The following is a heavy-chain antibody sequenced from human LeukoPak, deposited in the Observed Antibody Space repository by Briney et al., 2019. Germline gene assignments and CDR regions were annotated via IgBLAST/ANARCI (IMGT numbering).Heavy chain of an antibody. Sequence: PGGSLRLSCAASGFTFSSYAMSWVRQAPGKGLEWVSAISGSGGSTYYADSVKGRFTISRDNSKNTLYLQINSLRAEDTAVYYCALGYCSGGSCLILIYWGQGTLVTVSS. J-gene: IGHJ4*02. V-gene: IGHV3-23*01. CDR3: ALGYCSGGSCLILIY. D-gene: IGHD2-15*01. CDR1: GFTFSSYA. CDR2: ISGSGGST.